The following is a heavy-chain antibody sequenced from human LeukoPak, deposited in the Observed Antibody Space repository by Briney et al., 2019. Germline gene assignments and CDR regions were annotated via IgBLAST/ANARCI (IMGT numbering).Heavy chain of an antibody. V-gene: IGHV1-18*01. Sequence: SVKVSCKASGYTFTSYGISWVRQAPGQGLEWMGWISAYNGNTNYAQKLQGRVTMTTDTSTSTAYMELRSLRSDDTAVYYCARGGYCSGGSCYSGTFDYWGQGTLVTVSS. CDR3: ARGGYCSGGSCYSGTFDY. CDR2: ISAYNGNT. J-gene: IGHJ4*02. CDR1: GYTFTSYG. D-gene: IGHD2-15*01.